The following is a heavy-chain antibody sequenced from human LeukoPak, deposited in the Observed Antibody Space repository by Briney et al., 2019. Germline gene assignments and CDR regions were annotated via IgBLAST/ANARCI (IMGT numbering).Heavy chain of an antibody. CDR2: IGASDGTT. V-gene: IGHV3-23*01. CDR3: AKLLPN. Sequence: GGSLRLSCAASGFTFSNRSMSWVRQAPGKGLEWVSTIGASDGTTYYADSAKGRFTISRDNSKNTLYLQMNSLRAEDTAIYYCAKLLPNWGQGTLVTVSS. CDR1: GFTFSNRS. J-gene: IGHJ4*02.